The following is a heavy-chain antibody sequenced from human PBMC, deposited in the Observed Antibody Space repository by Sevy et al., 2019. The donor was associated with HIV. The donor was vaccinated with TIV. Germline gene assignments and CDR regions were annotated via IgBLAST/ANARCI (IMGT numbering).Heavy chain of an antibody. D-gene: IGHD3-22*01. Sequence: GGSLRLSCAASGFTVSDNYMACVRLAPGKGLEWVSLIDSDGSAYYADSVKGRFTISRDNVKNTLYLQINALRAEDTGLYFCARDRYYDASGYYYYYYGMDVWGQGTTVTVSS. CDR2: IDSDGSA. J-gene: IGHJ6*02. CDR1: GFTVSDNY. V-gene: IGHV3-66*01. CDR3: ARDRYYDASGYYYYYYGMDV.